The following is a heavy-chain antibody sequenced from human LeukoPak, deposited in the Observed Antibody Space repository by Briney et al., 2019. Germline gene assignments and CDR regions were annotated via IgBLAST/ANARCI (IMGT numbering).Heavy chain of an antibody. Sequence: GGSLRLSCAASGFTFSSYDMHWVRQATGKGLERVSAIGTAGDTYYPGSVKGRFTISRENAKNSLYLQMNSLRAGDTAVYYCARATGAYGDYPFDYWGQGTLVTVSS. J-gene: IGHJ4*02. V-gene: IGHV3-13*01. CDR2: IGTAGDT. D-gene: IGHD4-17*01. CDR1: GFTFSSYD. CDR3: ARATGAYGDYPFDY.